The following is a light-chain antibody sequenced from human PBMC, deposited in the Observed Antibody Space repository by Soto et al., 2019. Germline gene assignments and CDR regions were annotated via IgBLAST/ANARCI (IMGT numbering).Light chain of an antibody. CDR2: EGS. J-gene: IGLJ1*01. V-gene: IGLV2-23*01. Sequence: QSVLTQPASVSESPGQSITISCTGTSSDVGAYNVVSWYQQYPGKAPKLIIYEGSKRPSGVSPRFSGSRSANTASLTIAGLQAEGEAEYYCCSNAGGSTYVFGSGTKLTVL. CDR3: CSNAGGSTYV. CDR1: SSDVGAYNV.